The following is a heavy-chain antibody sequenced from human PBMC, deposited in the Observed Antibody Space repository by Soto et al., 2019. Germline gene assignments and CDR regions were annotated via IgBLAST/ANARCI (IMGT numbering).Heavy chain of an antibody. Sequence: SETLSLTCTVSGGSISSGGYYWSWIRQHPGKGLEWIGYIYYSGTTYYNPSLKSRVTISVDTSKNQFSLKLSSVTAADTAVYYCARGMILDYYDSSGYLDAFDIWGQGTMVTVSS. CDR3: ARGMILDYYDSSGYLDAFDI. D-gene: IGHD3-22*01. CDR1: GGSISSGGYY. V-gene: IGHV4-30-4*02. J-gene: IGHJ3*02. CDR2: IYYSGTT.